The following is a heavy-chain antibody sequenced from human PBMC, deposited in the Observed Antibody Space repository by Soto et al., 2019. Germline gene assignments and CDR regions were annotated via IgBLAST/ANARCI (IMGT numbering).Heavy chain of an antibody. CDR3: ARRDFGHYDFWRFGMDV. CDR1: GGTFSSYA. CDR2: IIPIFGTA. Sequence: SVKVSCKASGGTFSSYAISWVRQAPGQGLEWMGGIIPIFGTANYAQKFQGRVTITADKSTSTAYMELSGLRSEDTAVYYCARRDFGHYDFWRFGMDVWGQGTTVTVSS. D-gene: IGHD3-3*01. V-gene: IGHV1-69*06. J-gene: IGHJ6*02.